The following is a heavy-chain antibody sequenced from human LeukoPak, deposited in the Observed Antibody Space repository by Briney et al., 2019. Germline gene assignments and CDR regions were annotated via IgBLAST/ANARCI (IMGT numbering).Heavy chain of an antibody. CDR1: GYSISSGYY. J-gene: IGHJ3*02. D-gene: IGHD3-22*01. Sequence: SETLSLTCTVSGYSISSGYYWGWIRQPPGKGLEWIGSIYHSGSTYYNPSLKSRVTISVDTSKNQFSLKLSSVTAADTAVYYCARSMIVVVISDAFDIWGQGTMVTVSS. CDR3: ARSMIVVVISDAFDI. CDR2: IYHSGST. V-gene: IGHV4-38-2*02.